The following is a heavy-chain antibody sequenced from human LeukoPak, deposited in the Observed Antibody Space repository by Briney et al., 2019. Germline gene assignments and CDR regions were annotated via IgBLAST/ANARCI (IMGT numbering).Heavy chain of an antibody. D-gene: IGHD1-7*01. CDR2: ISSSSSYI. J-gene: IGHJ4*02. CDR3: ASSSNWNYFLFDY. CDR1: GFTFSSYS. Sequence: PGGSLRLSCAASGFTFSSYSMNWVRQAPGKGLEWVSSISSSSSYIYYADSAKGRFTISRDNAKNSLYLQMNSLRAEDTAVYYCASSSNWNYFLFDYWGQGTLVTVSS. V-gene: IGHV3-21*01.